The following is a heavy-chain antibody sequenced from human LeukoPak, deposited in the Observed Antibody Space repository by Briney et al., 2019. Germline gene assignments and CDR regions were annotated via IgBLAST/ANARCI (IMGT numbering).Heavy chain of an antibody. CDR1: GASFSGYY. Sequence: PSETPSLTCAVYGASFSGYYWSWIRQPPGKGLEWIGEINHSGSTNYNPSLKSRVTISVDTSKNQFSLKLSSVTAADTAVYYCARGTGYPLIGWGQGTLVTVSS. D-gene: IGHD3-22*01. V-gene: IGHV4-34*01. J-gene: IGHJ4*02. CDR3: ARGTGYPLIG. CDR2: INHSGST.